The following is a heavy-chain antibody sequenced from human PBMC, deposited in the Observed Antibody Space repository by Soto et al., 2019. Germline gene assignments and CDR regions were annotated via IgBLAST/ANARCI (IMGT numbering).Heavy chain of an antibody. CDR1: GGTFSSYA. CDR2: IIPIFGTA. Sequence: QVQLVQSGAEVKKPGSSVKVSCKASGGTFSSYAISWVRQAPGQGLEWMGGIIPIFGTANYAQKFQGRVTINADESTSTAYMELSSLRSEDTAVYYCARDHSGSGSYYTADYYYGMDVWGQGTTVTVSS. J-gene: IGHJ6*02. V-gene: IGHV1-69*12. CDR3: ARDHSGSGSYYTADYYYGMDV. D-gene: IGHD3-10*01.